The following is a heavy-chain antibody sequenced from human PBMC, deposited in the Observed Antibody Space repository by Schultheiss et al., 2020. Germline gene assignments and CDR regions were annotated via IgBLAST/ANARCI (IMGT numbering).Heavy chain of an antibody. CDR2: ISYDGSNK. V-gene: IGHV3-30*18. CDR3: AKFYGSSSLDY. D-gene: IGHD6-6*01. Sequence: GGSLRLSCAASGFTFSSYGMHWVRQAPGKGLEWVAVISYDGSNKYYADSVKGRFTISRDNSKNTLYLQMNSLRAEDTAVYYCAKFYGSSSLDYWGQGTLVNVYS. J-gene: IGHJ4*02. CDR1: GFTFSSYG.